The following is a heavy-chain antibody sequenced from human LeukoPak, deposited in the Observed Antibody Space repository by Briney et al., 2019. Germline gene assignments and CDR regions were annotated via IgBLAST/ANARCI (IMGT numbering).Heavy chain of an antibody. CDR2: ISGSGGST. D-gene: IGHD3-9*01. V-gene: IGHV3-23*01. J-gene: IGHJ4*02. CDR1: GFTFSSYA. Sequence: GGSLRLSCAASGFTFSSYAMSWVRQAPGKGLEWVSAISGSGGSTYYADSVKGRFTISRDNSKNTLYLQMNSLRAEDTAVYYSAKTAYDILTGYHGYWGQGTLVTVSS. CDR3: AKTAYDILTGYHGY.